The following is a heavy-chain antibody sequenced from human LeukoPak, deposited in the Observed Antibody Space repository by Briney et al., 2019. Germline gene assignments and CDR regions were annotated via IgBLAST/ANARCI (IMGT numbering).Heavy chain of an antibody. V-gene: IGHV3-15*01. D-gene: IGHD3-22*01. Sequence: GGSLRLSCVGSGFTFTNAWMAWVRQTAGKGLEWVGRVKSKTDGGTTAYAAPVRGRFTISRDDSKNTVYLELNSLRTEDTAVYYCVFDSSFWGQGTLVTVSS. J-gene: IGHJ4*02. CDR3: VFDSSF. CDR1: GFTFTNAW. CDR2: VKSKTDGGTT.